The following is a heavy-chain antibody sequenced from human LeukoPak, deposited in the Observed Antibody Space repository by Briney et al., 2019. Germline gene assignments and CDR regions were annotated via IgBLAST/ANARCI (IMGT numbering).Heavy chain of an antibody. CDR3: ARKYYYGSGSYYAPYNWFDP. J-gene: IGHJ5*02. CDR2: INHSGST. V-gene: IGHV4-34*01. CDR1: GGSFSGYY. Sequence: PSETLSLTCAVYGGSFSGYYWSWIRQPPGKGLEWIGEINHSGSTNYNPSLKSRVTISVDTSKNQFSLKLSSVTAADTAVYYCARKYYYGSGSYYAPYNWFDPWGQGTLVTVFS. D-gene: IGHD3-10*01.